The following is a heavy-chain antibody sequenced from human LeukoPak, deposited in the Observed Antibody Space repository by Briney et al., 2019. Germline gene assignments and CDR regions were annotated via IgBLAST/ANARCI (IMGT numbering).Heavy chain of an antibody. J-gene: IGHJ3*02. V-gene: IGHV3-23*01. D-gene: IGHD3-22*01. CDR3: AKDRNTMIVVHDASDI. CDR1: GFTFSSYA. Sequence: GGSLRLSCAASGFTFSSYAMSWVRQAPGKGLEWASYISGSGDSTYYADSVKGRFTISRDNSKNTLYLQMNSLRAEDTAVYYCAKDRNTMIVVHDASDIWGQGTMVTVSS. CDR2: ISGSGDST.